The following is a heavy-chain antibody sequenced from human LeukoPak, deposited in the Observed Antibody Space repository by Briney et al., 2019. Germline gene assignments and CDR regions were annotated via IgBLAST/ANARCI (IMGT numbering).Heavy chain of an antibody. CDR3: ARDPNLYYYDSSGYYPDY. CDR2: MSYDGSNK. J-gene: IGHJ4*02. V-gene: IGHV3-30*04. Sequence: PGRSLRLSCAASGFTFSSYAMHWVRQAPGKGLEWVAVMSYDGSNKYYADSVKGRFTISRDNSKNTLYLQMNSLRAEDTAVYYCARDPNLYYYDSSGYYPDYWGQGTLVTVSS. D-gene: IGHD3-22*01. CDR1: GFTFSSYA.